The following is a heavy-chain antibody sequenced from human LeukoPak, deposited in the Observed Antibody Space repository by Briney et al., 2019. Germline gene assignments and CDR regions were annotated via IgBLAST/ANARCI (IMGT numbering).Heavy chain of an antibody. Sequence: PGGSLRLSCVMSGFTFSNYAMNWVRQAPGKGLEWISDISTDSGSTYHTESVRDRFTISRDNSKSTLYLQMNSLRADDTAVYYCASGLYGGLFDNWGQGTLVTVSS. CDR3: ASGLYGGLFDN. CDR1: GFTFSNYA. V-gene: IGHV3-23*01. D-gene: IGHD5-12*01. CDR2: ISTDSGST. J-gene: IGHJ4*02.